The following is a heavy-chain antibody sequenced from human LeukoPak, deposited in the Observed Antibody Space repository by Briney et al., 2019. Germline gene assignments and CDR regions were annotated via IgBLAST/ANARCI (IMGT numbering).Heavy chain of an antibody. CDR3: AREPHYYDSSGYYNYFDY. CDR2: IYSGGST. CDR1: GFTVSSNY. Sequence: GGSLRLSCAASGFTVSSNYMSWVRQAPGKGLEWVSVIYSGGSTYYADSGKGRFTISRDNSKNTLYLQMNSLRAEDTAVYYCAREPHYYDSSGYYNYFDYWGQGTLVTVSS. J-gene: IGHJ4*02. D-gene: IGHD3-22*01. V-gene: IGHV3-66*01.